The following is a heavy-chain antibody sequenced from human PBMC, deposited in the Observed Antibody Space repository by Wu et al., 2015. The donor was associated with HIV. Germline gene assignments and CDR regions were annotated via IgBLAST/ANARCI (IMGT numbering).Heavy chain of an antibody. Sequence: IQMVQSGAEVKKSGTSVKVSCNTFGYTFYDYGISWVRQAPGQGLEWMGWISVHNTNYVKKFQGRFTMTIDTSTSTAHMEMRNLRPDDTAEYFXARGSGASGSGFLDSWGQGTLVTVAS. CDR1: GYTFYDYG. J-gene: IGHJ5*01. CDR2: ISVHNT. V-gene: IGHV1-18*01. D-gene: IGHD3-10*01. CDR3: ARGSGASGSGFLDS.